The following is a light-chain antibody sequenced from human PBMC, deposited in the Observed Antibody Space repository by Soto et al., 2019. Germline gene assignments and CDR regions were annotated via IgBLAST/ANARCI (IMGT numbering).Light chain of an antibody. CDR2: EVS. CDR1: SSDVGGYNY. Sequence: QSVLTQPPSASGSPGQSVTISCTGTSSDVGGYNYVSWYQQHPGKDPKLMIYEVSSRPSGVPDRFSGSKSGNTASLTVSGLQAYDEADYYCSSYAGSNNYVVFGGGTQLTVL. CDR3: SSYAGSNNYVV. J-gene: IGLJ2*01. V-gene: IGLV2-8*01.